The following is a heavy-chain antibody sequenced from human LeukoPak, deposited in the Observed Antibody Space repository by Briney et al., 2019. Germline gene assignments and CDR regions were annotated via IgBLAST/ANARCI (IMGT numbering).Heavy chain of an antibody. D-gene: IGHD2-2*01. Sequence: PGWSLRLSCAASGFTFSSYSMSWLRQAPGKGLEWVSAICGSGCSTYYADSVKGRFTISRDNSKNTLYLRMNSLRAEDTAVYYCAKDGDIVVVPAATSHLDYWGQGTLVTVSS. CDR2: ICGSGCST. V-gene: IGHV3-23*01. CDR1: GFTFSSYS. CDR3: AKDGDIVVVPAATSHLDY. J-gene: IGHJ4*02.